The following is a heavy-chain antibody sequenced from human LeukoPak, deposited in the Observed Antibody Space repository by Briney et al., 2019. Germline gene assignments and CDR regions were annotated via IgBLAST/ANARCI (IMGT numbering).Heavy chain of an antibody. V-gene: IGHV1-18*01. D-gene: IGHD5-12*01. CDR3: ARGYGGYGDY. Sequence: ASVKVSCKASGYTFTNYGITWVRQDPGQGLEWMGWISAYNGNTNYAQKFQGRITMTTDTSTTTAYMELRSLRSDDTAVYYCARGYGGYGDYWGQGTLVIVSS. CDR1: GYTFTNYG. CDR2: ISAYNGNT. J-gene: IGHJ4*02.